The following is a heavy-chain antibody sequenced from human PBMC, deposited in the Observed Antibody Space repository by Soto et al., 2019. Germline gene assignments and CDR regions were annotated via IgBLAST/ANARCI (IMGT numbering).Heavy chain of an antibody. Sequence: GGSLRLSCAASGFTVSNSYMSWVRQAPGKGLEWVSVIYSGGSTYYADSVKGRFTISRDSSKNTLYLQMNSLRAEDTAVYYCARGFQSSFGYWGQGTLVTVSS. CDR1: GFTVSNSY. J-gene: IGHJ4*02. CDR2: IYSGGST. V-gene: IGHV3-53*01. D-gene: IGHD2-21*01. CDR3: ARGFQSSFGY.